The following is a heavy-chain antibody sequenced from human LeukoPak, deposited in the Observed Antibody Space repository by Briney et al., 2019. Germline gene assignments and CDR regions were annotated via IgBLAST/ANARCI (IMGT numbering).Heavy chain of an antibody. D-gene: IGHD6-6*01. J-gene: IGHJ5*02. CDR2: ISSSSSYI. V-gene: IGHV3-21*01. Sequence: GGSLRLSCAASGFTFSRYTMNWIRQAPGKGLEWVSSISSSSSYIYYADSVKGRFTISRDNAKNSLYLQMNSLRAEDTAVYYCARGSVAGRQRAPPKEWFDPWGQGTLVTVSS. CDR3: ARGSVAGRQRAPPKEWFDP. CDR1: GFTFSRYT.